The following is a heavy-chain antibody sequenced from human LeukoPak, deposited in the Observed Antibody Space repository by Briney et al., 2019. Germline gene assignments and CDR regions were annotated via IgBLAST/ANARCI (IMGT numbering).Heavy chain of an antibody. D-gene: IGHD3-10*01. Sequence: SETLSLTCSVSGGAIGSDGYYWNWIRQHPGKGLEWIGYIYYSGSASYNPSLKSRVTISVDTSKNQFSLRLSSVTAADTAVYYCARGSYYGFSGDSWGQGSMVTVSS. V-gene: IGHV4-31*03. J-gene: IGHJ4*02. CDR3: ARGSYYGFSGDS. CDR2: IYYSGSA. CDR1: GGAIGSDGYY.